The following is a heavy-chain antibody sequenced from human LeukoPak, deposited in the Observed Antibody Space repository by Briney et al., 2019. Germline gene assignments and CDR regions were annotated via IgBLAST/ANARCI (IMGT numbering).Heavy chain of an antibody. V-gene: IGHV4-39*07. CDR3: ARKPIVNSAWYYFDY. CDR1: GGSVNSGTYY. Sequence: SETLSLACTVSGGSVNSGTYYWSWIRQPPGKGLEWIGNIYYSGSAYYNPSLKSRVTMSVDTSKNQFSLKLSSVTAADTAVYYCARKPIVNSAWYYFDYWGQGTLVTVSS. CDR2: IYYSGSA. J-gene: IGHJ4*02. D-gene: IGHD3-22*01.